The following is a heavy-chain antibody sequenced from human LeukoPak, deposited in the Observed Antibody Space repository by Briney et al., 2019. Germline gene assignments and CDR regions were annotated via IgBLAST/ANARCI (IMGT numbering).Heavy chain of an antibody. CDR1: GGSISSSSYY. Sequence: PSETLSLTCTVSGGSISSSSYYWGWIRQPPGKGLEWIGYIYYSGNTNYNPSLKSRVTISVDTSKNLFSLKLSSVPAADTAVYYCARDLIYGSGSLDYWGQGNLVTVSS. D-gene: IGHD3-10*01. J-gene: IGHJ4*02. CDR2: IYYSGNT. CDR3: ARDLIYGSGSLDY. V-gene: IGHV4-39*07.